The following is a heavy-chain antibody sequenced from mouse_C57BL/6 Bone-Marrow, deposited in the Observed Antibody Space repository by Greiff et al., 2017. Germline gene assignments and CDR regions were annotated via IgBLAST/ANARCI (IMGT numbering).Heavy chain of an antibody. CDR1: GFTFSDYY. CDR3: ARPNYGSSLDY. CDR2: ISNGGGST. J-gene: IGHJ2*01. V-gene: IGHV5-12*01. D-gene: IGHD1-1*01. Sequence: EVKVEESGGGLVQPGGSLKLSCAASGFTFSDYYMYWVRQTPEKRLEWVAYISNGGGSTYYPDTVKGRFTISRDNAKNTLYLQMSRLKSEDTAMYYCARPNYGSSLDYWGQGTTLTVSS.